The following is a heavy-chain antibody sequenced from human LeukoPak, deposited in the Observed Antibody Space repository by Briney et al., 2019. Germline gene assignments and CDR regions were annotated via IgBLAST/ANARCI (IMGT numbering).Heavy chain of an antibody. CDR1: GFTFSSYS. J-gene: IGHJ3*02. CDR2: IWYDGSNK. V-gene: IGHV3-33*01. Sequence: GGSLRLSCAASGFTFSSYSMHWVRQAPGKGLEWVAVIWYDGSNKYYADSVKGRFTISRDNSKNTLYLQMNSLRAEDTAVYYCARVGYGEGDAFDIWGQGTMVTVSS. CDR3: ARVGYGEGDAFDI. D-gene: IGHD4-17*01.